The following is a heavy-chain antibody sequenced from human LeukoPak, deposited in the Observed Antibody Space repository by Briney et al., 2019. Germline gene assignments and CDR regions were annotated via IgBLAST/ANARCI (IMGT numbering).Heavy chain of an antibody. J-gene: IGHJ2*01. CDR1: GYTFTGYY. Sequence: ASVKVSCKASGYTFTGYYMHWVRQAPGQGLEWMGWINPNSGGTNYAQKFQGWVTMTRDTSISTAYMELSRLRSDDTAVYYCARVAVSGGYWYFDLWGRGTLVTVSS. CDR3: ARVAVSGGYWYFDL. V-gene: IGHV1-2*04. D-gene: IGHD3-16*01. CDR2: INPNSGGT.